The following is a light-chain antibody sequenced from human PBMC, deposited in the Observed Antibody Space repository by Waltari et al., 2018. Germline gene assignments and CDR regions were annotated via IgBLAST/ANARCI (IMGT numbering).Light chain of an antibody. CDR2: EAS. CDR1: QSIYSN. CDR3: QQYNHWPPIT. Sequence: EIVMTQSPATLSVSAGERVTLSCRASQSIYSNLAWYQQKPGQAPRLLIYEASTRATSIPARFRGRGSATDFTLTISSLQSEDSAVYYCQQYNHWPPITFGQGTRLEI. J-gene: IGKJ5*01. V-gene: IGKV3-15*01.